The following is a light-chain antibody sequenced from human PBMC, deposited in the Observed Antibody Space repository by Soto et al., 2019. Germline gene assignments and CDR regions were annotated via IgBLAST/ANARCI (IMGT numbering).Light chain of an antibody. CDR2: RAS. CDR3: QHYNDYSRV. Sequence: DIQMTQSPSTLSASIGDTVTITCRTSQSVDTWLAWYQHKAGKAPKLLIYRASSLATGVPSRFSGSGSGTAFTLTITSLQPDDFATYYCQHYNDYSRVFGQGTQVAIK. CDR1: QSVDTW. V-gene: IGKV1-5*03. J-gene: IGKJ1*01.